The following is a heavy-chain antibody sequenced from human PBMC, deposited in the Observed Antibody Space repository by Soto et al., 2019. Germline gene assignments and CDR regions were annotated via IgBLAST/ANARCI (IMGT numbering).Heavy chain of an antibody. CDR3: ARDLGYYDGSGFHLARYFDL. V-gene: IGHV4-59*01. CDR1: GDSITSYY. CDR2: VSYSGST. D-gene: IGHD3-22*01. J-gene: IGHJ2*01. Sequence: QVQLQESGPGLVKPSETLSLICTVSGDSITSYYWSWIRQPPGKGLEWIGHVSYSGSTNFNPSLNGRVTMSLDTSNSRFSLRLSSVTAADTAMYFCARDLGYYDGSGFHLARYFDLWGRGTLVTVSS.